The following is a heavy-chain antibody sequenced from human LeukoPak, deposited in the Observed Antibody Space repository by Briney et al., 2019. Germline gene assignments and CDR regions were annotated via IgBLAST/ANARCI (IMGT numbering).Heavy chain of an antibody. CDR3: ARVGEYSPGGY. Sequence: AASVNVSCKASGGTFSSYAISWVRQAPGQGLEWMGGIIPIFGTANYAQKFQGRVTITADESTSTAYMELSSLRSEDTAVYYCARVGEYSPGGYWGQGTLVTVSS. CDR1: GGTFSSYA. V-gene: IGHV1-69*13. D-gene: IGHD3-10*01. J-gene: IGHJ4*02. CDR2: IIPIFGTA.